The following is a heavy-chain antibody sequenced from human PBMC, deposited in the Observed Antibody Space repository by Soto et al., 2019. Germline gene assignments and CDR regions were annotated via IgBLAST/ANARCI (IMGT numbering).Heavy chain of an antibody. CDR1: GYTFTSNA. Sequence: QVQLVQSGAEVKKPGASVKVSCKASGYTFTSNAIHWVRQAPGQRPEWMGWINAGNGNTKYSQKFQGRVSITRDTSASTAYMELSILRSEDTAVYYCARDSVLWFGQLLSNSSGNSDDYYYYMDVWGTGTTVTVSS. CDR3: ARDSVLWFGQLLSNSSGNSDDYYYYMDV. CDR2: INAGNGNT. D-gene: IGHD3-10*01. V-gene: IGHV1-3*01. J-gene: IGHJ6*03.